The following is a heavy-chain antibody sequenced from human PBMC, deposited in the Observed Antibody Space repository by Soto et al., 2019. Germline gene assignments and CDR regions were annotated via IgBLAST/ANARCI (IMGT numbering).Heavy chain of an antibody. CDR3: ARVKMSGGAFDI. J-gene: IGHJ3*02. D-gene: IGHD3-16*01. CDR2: IKQDASEK. CDR1: GFTFSSYW. V-gene: IGHV3-7*01. Sequence: GGSLRLSCAASGFTFSSYWMSWVRQAPGKGLEWVANIKQDASEKYYVDSVKGRFTISRDNAKNSLYLQLNSLGAEDTAFYYCARVKMSGGAFDIWGQGTMVTVSS.